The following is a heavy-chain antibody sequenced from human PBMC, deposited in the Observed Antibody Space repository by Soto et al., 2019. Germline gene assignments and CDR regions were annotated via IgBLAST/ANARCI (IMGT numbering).Heavy chain of an antibody. D-gene: IGHD3-22*01. J-gene: IGHJ4*02. V-gene: IGHV3-20*04. Sequence: EVQLVESGGSVVRPGGSLRLSCAVSGFTFDDYGMNWVRQAPGTGLEWVSGINWSGDSAGYADSVKGRFTISRDNTKNPLSLQMNRLRAEETALYYCASLFYDSSGYYLQPTDYWGQGALVTVSS. CDR3: ASLFYDSSGYYLQPTDY. CDR1: GFTFDDYG. CDR2: INWSGDSA.